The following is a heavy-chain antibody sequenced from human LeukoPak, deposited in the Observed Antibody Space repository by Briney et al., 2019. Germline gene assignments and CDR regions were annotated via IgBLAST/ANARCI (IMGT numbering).Heavy chain of an antibody. V-gene: IGHV1-69*01. J-gene: IGHJ4*02. CDR2: IIPIFGTA. CDR3: AREDQSESEMATSGFDY. CDR1: GGTFSSYA. Sequence: SVKVSCKASGGTFSSYAISWVRQAPGQGLEWMGGIIPIFGTANYAQKFQGRVTITADESTSTAYMELSSLRSEDTAVYYCAREDQSESEMATSGFDYWGRGTLVTVSS. D-gene: IGHD5-24*01.